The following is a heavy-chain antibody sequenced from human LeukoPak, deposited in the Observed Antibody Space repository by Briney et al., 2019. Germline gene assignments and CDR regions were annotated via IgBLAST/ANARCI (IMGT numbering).Heavy chain of an antibody. Sequence: PGGSLRLSCAASGFTFSSYAMSWVRQAPGKGLEWVSAISGSAGSTYYADSVKGRFTISRDNPKNTLYLQMNSLRAEDTAVYYCAREYSSPPGVCYGMDVWGQGTTVTVSS. CDR3: AREYSSPPGVCYGMDV. CDR1: GFTFSSYA. J-gene: IGHJ6*02. D-gene: IGHD6-13*01. CDR2: ISGSAGST. V-gene: IGHV3-23*01.